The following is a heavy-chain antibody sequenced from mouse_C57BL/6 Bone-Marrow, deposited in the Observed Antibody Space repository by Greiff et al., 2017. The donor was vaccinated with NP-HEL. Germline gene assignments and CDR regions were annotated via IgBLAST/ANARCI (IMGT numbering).Heavy chain of an antibody. CDR3: ATYGDPDD. CDR2: IDPENGDT. Sequence: VQLKESGAELVRPGASVKLSCTASGFNIKDDYMHWVKQRPEQGLEWIGWIDPENGDTEYASKFQGKATITADTSSNTAYLQLSSLTSEDTAVYYCATYGDPDDWGQGTTLTVSS. V-gene: IGHV14-4*01. D-gene: IGHD1-1*02. CDR1: GFNIKDDY. J-gene: IGHJ2*01.